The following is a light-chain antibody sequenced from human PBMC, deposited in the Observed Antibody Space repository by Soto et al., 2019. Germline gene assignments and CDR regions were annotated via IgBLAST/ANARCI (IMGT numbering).Light chain of an antibody. CDR1: QGIRNY. J-gene: IGKJ1*01. V-gene: IGKV1-27*01. CDR3: QKYNNAPWT. CDR2: AAS. Sequence: DIQMTQSPSSLSASVGDRVTITCRASQGIRNYLAWYQQKPGKVPKLLIYAASTLQSGVPSWFSGSGSGTDFTLTISSLQPEDFATYYCQKYNNAPWTFGQGTKVDIK.